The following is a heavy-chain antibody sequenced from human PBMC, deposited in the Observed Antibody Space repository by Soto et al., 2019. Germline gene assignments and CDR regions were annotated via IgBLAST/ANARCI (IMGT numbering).Heavy chain of an antibody. CDR2: ISYDGSNK. CDR3: ARASWAAAPDY. Sequence: PGGSLRLSCAASGFTFSSYAMHWVRQAPGKGLEWVAVISYDGSNKYYADSVKGRFTISRDNSKNTLYLQINSLRAEDTAVYYCARASWAAAPDYWGQGT. CDR1: GFTFSSYA. D-gene: IGHD2-2*01. J-gene: IGHJ4*02. V-gene: IGHV3-30-3*01.